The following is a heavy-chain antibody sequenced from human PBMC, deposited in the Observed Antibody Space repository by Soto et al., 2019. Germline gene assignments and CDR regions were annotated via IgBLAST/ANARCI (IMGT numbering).Heavy chain of an antibody. D-gene: IGHD3-16*02. CDR2: IYYRGST. Sequence: QVQLQESGPGLVKPSETLSLTCTVSGGSISSYYWSWIRQPPGKGLEWIGYIYYRGSTNYNPSLKSRVTISVDTSKNQFSLKLSSVTAADTAVYYCARLWAGYRSDYFDYWGQGTLVTVSS. CDR1: GGSISSYY. V-gene: IGHV4-59*08. CDR3: ARLWAGYRSDYFDY. J-gene: IGHJ4*02.